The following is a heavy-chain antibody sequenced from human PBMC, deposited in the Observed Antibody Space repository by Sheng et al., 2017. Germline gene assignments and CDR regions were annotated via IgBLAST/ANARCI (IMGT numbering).Heavy chain of an antibody. CDR2: IYFGGSA. V-gene: IGHV4-59*01. CDR1: DGSISTYY. D-gene: IGHD3-22*01. Sequence: QMQLQESGPGLVKTSETLSLTCTVSDGSISTYYWSWIRQPPGKGLEWIGSIYFGGSANYNPSLKSRVTISVDMSKNQFSLKLNSVTAADTALYYCARAFRAYDTRGFYFERYFDYWGQGTLVTVSS. J-gene: IGHJ4*01. CDR3: ARAFRAYDTRGFYFERYFDY.